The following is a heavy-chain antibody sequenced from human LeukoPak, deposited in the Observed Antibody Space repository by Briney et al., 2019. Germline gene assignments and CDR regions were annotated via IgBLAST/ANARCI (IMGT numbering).Heavy chain of an antibody. CDR1: GFTFSSYA. J-gene: IGHJ4*02. D-gene: IGHD3-22*01. CDR2: ISGSGGST. V-gene: IGHV3-23*01. CDR3: AKDRSPYYDSSGYYYGTFDY. Sequence: AGGSLRLSCAASGFTFSSYAMSWVRQAPGKGLEWVSAISGSGGSTYYADSVKGRFTISRDNSKNTLYLQMNSLRAEDTAVYYCAKDRSPYYDSSGYYYGTFDYWGQGTLVTVSS.